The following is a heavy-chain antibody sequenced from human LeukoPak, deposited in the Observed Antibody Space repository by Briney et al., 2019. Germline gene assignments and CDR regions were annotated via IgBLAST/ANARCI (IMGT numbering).Heavy chain of an antibody. CDR2: IYYTGMT. D-gene: IGHD2-8*01. CDR3: ARHGRMVIMSKFSTGIDQ. CDR1: DGSISNYF. V-gene: IGHV4-59*08. Sequence: PSETLSLTCTVPDGSISNYFWSWIRQPPGKGLEWIGHIYYTGMTNSNPSLKSRVTISMDTSKNQFSLNLRSVTAADTAIYYCARHGRMVIMSKFSTGIDQWGQGTLVTVSS. J-gene: IGHJ4*02.